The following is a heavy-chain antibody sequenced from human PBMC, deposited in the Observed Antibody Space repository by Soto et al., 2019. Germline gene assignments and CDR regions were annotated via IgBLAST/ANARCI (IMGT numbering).Heavy chain of an antibody. Sequence: EVQLVESGGGLVQPGGSLRLSCAASGFTVSTKYMSWVRQAPGKGLEWVSVIYSGGSTFYADSVRGRFTTSRDNSKNTVNLQMNSLRAEDTAVYYWAREPWAADYWGQGTLVTVSS. J-gene: IGHJ4*02. V-gene: IGHV3-66*01. CDR3: AREPWAADY. D-gene: IGHD3-16*01. CDR1: GFTVSTKY. CDR2: IYSGGST.